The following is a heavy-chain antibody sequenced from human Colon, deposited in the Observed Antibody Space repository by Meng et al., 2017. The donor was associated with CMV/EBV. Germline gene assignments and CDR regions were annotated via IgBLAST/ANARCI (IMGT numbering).Heavy chain of an antibody. CDR1: GGSISSGGYY. J-gene: IGHJ6*02. CDR3: ARAKGLDCSSTSCYYYGMDV. D-gene: IGHD2-2*01. Sequence: SETLSLTCTVSGGSISSGGYYWSWIRQHPGKGLEWIGYIYYSGSTYYNPSLKSRVTISVDTSKNQFSLKLSSVTAADTAVYYCARAKGLDCSSTSCYYYGMDVWGQGTTVTVSS. CDR2: IYYSGST. V-gene: IGHV4-31*03.